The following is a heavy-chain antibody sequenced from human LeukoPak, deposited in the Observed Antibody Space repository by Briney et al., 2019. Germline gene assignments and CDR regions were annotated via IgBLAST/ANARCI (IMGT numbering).Heavy chain of an antibody. V-gene: IGHV3-7*01. D-gene: IGHD3-3*01. Sequence: GGSLRLSCAASGFIFTNYLMSWVRQAPGKGLEWVASIKHDGSEKYYVDSVRGRFTISRDNTMNSLYLQMSSLRAEDTAVYYCATDRGWRTSGYYLYYFEYWGQGTLVTVSS. CDR2: IKHDGSEK. CDR1: GFIFTNYL. J-gene: IGHJ4*02. CDR3: ATDRGWRTSGYYLYYFEY.